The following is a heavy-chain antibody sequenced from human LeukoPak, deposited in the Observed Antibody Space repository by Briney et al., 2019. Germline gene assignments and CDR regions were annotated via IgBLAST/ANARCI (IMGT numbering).Heavy chain of an antibody. J-gene: IGHJ6*02. CDR3: AKDRLTYYYYGMDV. D-gene: IGHD2-15*01. CDR2: ITTRSSYM. V-gene: IGHV3-21*01. CDR1: GFTFSDYT. Sequence: GGSLRLSCAASGFTFSDYTMNWVRQAPGKGLEWVACITTRSSYMYYADSEKGRFTISRDNAKNSLYLQMNSLRAEDTAVYYCAKDRLTYYYYGMDVWGQGTTVTVSS.